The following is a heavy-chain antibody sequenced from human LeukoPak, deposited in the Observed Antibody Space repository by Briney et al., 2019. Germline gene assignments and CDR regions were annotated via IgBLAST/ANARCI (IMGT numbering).Heavy chain of an antibody. J-gene: IGHJ3*02. CDR1: GDSVSSNSAA. V-gene: IGHV6-1*01. CDR3: ARDSDYYDSSGTPLDAIDI. CDR2: TYYRSKWYN. D-gene: IGHD3-22*01. Sequence: SQTLSLTCDISGDSVSSNSAAWNWIRQSPSRGLEWLGRTYYRSKWYNDYALSVKSRITINPDTSKNQFSLQLKSVTLEDTAVYYCARDSDYYDSSGTPLDAIDIWGQGTKVTVSS.